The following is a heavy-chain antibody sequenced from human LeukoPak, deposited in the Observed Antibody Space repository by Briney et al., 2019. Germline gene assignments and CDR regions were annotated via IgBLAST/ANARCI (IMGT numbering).Heavy chain of an antibody. Sequence: SETLSLTCAVYGGSFSGYYWSWIRQPPGKGLEWIGEINHSGSTNYNPSLKSRVTISVDTSKKQFSLKLSSVTAADTAVYYCARNHYGDYENWFDPWGQGTLVTVSS. D-gene: IGHD4-17*01. CDR2: INHSGST. V-gene: IGHV4-34*01. J-gene: IGHJ5*02. CDR1: GGSFSGYY. CDR3: ARNHYGDYENWFDP.